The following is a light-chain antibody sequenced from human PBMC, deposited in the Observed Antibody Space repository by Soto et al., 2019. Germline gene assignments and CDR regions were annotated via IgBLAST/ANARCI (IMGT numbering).Light chain of an antibody. Sequence: DIQMTQSPSSLSASVRDRVTISCRASQSISSYLNWYQQRPGKAPKLLIYAASFLQSGVPSRFSGSGSGTDFTLTISSLQPEDFATYYCQQSYSFPITFGQGTRLEIK. CDR1: QSISSY. V-gene: IGKV1-39*01. J-gene: IGKJ5*01. CDR2: AAS. CDR3: QQSYSFPIT.